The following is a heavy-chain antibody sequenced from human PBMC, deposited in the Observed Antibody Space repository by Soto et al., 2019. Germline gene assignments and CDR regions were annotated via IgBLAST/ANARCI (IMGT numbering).Heavy chain of an antibody. Sequence: QPAASLRLSCAASGFKFSLFAMSCVRQAPGKGPKWVAAVSGSVDNTYYADSVKGRFTMSRDYTQKTVFLQMNGLRGEDTAVYYCAKSPSRVPYGMAIWGQGTTVTVSS. J-gene: IGHJ6*02. D-gene: IGHD2-2*01. CDR2: VSGSVDNT. CDR3: AKSPSRVPYGMAI. CDR1: GFKFSLFA. V-gene: IGHV3-23*01.